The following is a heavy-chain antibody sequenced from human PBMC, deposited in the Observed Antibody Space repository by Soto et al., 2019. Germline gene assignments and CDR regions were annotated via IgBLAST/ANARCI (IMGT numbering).Heavy chain of an antibody. D-gene: IGHD2-15*01. CDR1: GGSFHGYY. Sequence: SETLSLTYAVYGGSFHGYYWSWISQPPGKGLEWIGSIYHSGSTYYNPSLKSRVTISVDTSKNQFSLKLSFVTAADTAVYYCARVGVGIVVVVAAIDYRGQGTLVTVSS. CDR2: IYHSGST. J-gene: IGHJ4*02. CDR3: ARVGVGIVVVVAAIDY. V-gene: IGHV4-34*01.